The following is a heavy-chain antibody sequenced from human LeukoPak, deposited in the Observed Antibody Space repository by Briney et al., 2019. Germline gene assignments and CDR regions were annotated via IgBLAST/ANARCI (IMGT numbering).Heavy chain of an antibody. J-gene: IGHJ4*02. CDR1: GFTFSRFW. CDR2: IKQGGSEI. CDR3: ARDRESESDSEGDY. D-gene: IGHD4-11*01. Sequence: GGSLRLTCSASGFTFSRFWMSWVRQAPGKGLEYVALIKQGGSEIYHMDSVKDRFTISRDDATNSLYLQMNSLRVEGTALYYCARDRESESDSEGDYWGQGTLVTVSS. V-gene: IGHV3-7*01.